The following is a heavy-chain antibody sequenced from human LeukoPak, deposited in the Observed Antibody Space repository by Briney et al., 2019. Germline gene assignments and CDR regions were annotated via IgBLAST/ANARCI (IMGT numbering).Heavy chain of an antibody. D-gene: IGHD3-9*01. CDR2: INHSGST. Sequence: PSETLSLTCAVYGGSFSVYHWSWIRQPPGKGLEWIGEINHSGSTNYNPSLKSRVTISVDTSKNQFSLKLSSVTAADTAVYYCARGVTLRYFGLKGAYYFDYWGQGTLVTVSS. CDR3: ARGVTLRYFGLKGAYYFDY. CDR1: GGSFSVYH. V-gene: IGHV4-34*01. J-gene: IGHJ4*02.